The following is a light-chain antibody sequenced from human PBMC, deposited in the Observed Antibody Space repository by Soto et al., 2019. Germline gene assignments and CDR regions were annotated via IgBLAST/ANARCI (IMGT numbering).Light chain of an antibody. V-gene: IGKV3-20*01. Sequence: EIVLTQSPGTLSLSPGETASLSCRASQSIGGNYLAWYQQKPGQAPRLLIYGASTRATGIPDRFSGSGSGSGFTLTISRLEAEDSAVYYCQQYGDSPYTVGQGTKVDIK. CDR3: QQYGDSPYT. CDR1: QSIGGNY. J-gene: IGKJ2*01. CDR2: GAS.